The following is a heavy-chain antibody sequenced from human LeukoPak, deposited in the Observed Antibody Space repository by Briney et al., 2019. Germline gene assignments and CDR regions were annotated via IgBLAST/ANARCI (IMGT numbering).Heavy chain of an antibody. CDR1: GASISSGGYY. V-gene: IGHV4-31*03. Sequence: SETLSLTCTVSGASISSGGYYWSWVRQDPGKGLEWIGYIYYGGSTYYNPSLKSRITISVDTSKNQFSLELSSVTAADTAVYFCARADGGVRGYYFDYWDQGIMVTVSS. D-gene: IGHD3-10*01. CDR2: IYYGGST. J-gene: IGHJ4*02. CDR3: ARADGGVRGYYFDY.